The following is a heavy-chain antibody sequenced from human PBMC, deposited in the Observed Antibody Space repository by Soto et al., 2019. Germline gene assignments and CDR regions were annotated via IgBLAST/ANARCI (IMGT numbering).Heavy chain of an antibody. D-gene: IGHD6-19*01. V-gene: IGHV4-31*03. Sequence: QVQLQESGPGLVKPSQTLSLTCTVSGRSVSSGGYYWTWIRQHPGKGLEWIGYIYHIGNPSYNPSLKSRVTMSLDKSNNQFSLNLTSVTAADTAIYYCVRDRALDSSGHWFDSWGQGTLVTVSS. CDR2: IYHIGNP. CDR3: VRDRALDSSGHWFDS. CDR1: GRSVSSGGYY. J-gene: IGHJ5*01.